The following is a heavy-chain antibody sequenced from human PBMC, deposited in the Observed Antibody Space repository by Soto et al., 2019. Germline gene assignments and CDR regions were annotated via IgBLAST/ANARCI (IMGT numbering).Heavy chain of an antibody. V-gene: IGHV4-30-4*01. CDR3: ARGGMGYYGTDY. D-gene: IGHD3-10*01. CDR1: GGSISSGDYY. Sequence: QVQMQESSPGLVKPSQTLSLTCTVSGGSISSGDYYWSWIRQPPGKGLEWIGYIYYSGSTYYNPSLKSRVTISVDTSKNQFSLKLSSVTAADTAVYYCARGGMGYYGTDYWGQGTLVTVSS. CDR2: IYYSGST. J-gene: IGHJ4*02.